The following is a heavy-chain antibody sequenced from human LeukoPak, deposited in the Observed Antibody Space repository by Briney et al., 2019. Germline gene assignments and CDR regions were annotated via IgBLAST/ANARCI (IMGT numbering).Heavy chain of an antibody. CDR3: ATTDGWAQGGAFDI. J-gene: IGHJ3*02. V-gene: IGHV1-24*01. CDR1: GYTLTELS. CDR2: FDPEDGET. Sequence: ASVKVSCKVSGYTLTELSMHWVREAPGKGLEWMGGFDPEDGETIYAQKFQSRVTMTEDTSTDTAYMELSSLRSEDTAVYYCATTDGWAQGGAFDIWGQGTMVTVSS. D-gene: IGHD5-24*01.